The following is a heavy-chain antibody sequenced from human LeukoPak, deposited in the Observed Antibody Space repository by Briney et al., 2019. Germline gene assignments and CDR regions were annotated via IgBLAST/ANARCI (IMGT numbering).Heavy chain of an antibody. CDR2: ISGSTKYI. CDR3: ARDRASSWPFDY. Sequence: PGGSLRLSCAASGFTFITYTMNWVRQAPGKGLEWVSSISGSTKYIYYADSLKGRFTISRDNAKNSLYLEMNSLRAEDTAVYYCARDRASSWPFDYWGQGTLVTVSS. D-gene: IGHD6-13*01. J-gene: IGHJ4*02. CDR1: GFTFITYT. V-gene: IGHV3-21*01.